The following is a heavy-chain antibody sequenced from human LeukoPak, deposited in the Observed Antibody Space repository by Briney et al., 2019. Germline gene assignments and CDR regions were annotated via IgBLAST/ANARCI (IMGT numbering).Heavy chain of an antibody. J-gene: IGHJ2*01. CDR1: GGSISSYY. Sequence: SETLSLTCTVSGGSISSYYWSWIRQPPGKGLEWIGYIYYSGSTNYNPSLKSRVTISVDTSKNQFSLKLSSVTAADTAVYYCARLNVAAAGLYWYFDLWGRGTLVTVSS. CDR3: ARLNVAAAGLYWYFDL. V-gene: IGHV4-59*12. D-gene: IGHD6-13*01. CDR2: IYYSGST.